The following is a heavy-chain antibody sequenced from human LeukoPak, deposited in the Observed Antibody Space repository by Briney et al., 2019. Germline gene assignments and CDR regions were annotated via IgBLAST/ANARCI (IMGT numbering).Heavy chain of an antibody. CDR1: GGSFSGYY. J-gene: IGHJ3*02. D-gene: IGHD3-10*01. CDR3: ARGSYYYGSAQEGDAFDI. CDR2: IYYSGST. Sequence: SETLSLTCAVYGGSFSGYYWSWIRQPPGKGLEWIGSIYYSGSTYYNPSLESRVTISVDTSKNQFSLKLSSVTAADTAVYYCARGSYYYGSAQEGDAFDIWGQGTMVTVSS. V-gene: IGHV4-34*01.